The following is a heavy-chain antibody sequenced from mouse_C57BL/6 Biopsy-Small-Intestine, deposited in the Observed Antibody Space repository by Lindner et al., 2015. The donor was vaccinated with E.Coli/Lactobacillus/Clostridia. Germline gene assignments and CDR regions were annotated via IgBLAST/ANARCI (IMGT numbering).Heavy chain of an antibody. J-gene: IGHJ1*03. V-gene: IGHV1-20*01. Sequence: VQLQESGLELVKPGDSVKISCKASGYSFTGYFMNWVMQSHGKSLEWIGRINPNNGDTFYNQKFKGKATLTVDKSSSIAHMELRSLTSEDSAVYYCARRYYGYDREYFDVWGTGTTVTVSS. CDR2: INPNNGDT. D-gene: IGHD2-2*01. CDR1: GYSFTGYF. CDR3: ARRYYGYDREYFDV.